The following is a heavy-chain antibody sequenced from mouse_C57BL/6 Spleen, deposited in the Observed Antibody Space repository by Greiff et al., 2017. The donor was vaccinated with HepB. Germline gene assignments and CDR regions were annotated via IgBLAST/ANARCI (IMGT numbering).Heavy chain of an antibody. V-gene: IGHV1-36*01. CDR3: ASWGYGSSDYAMDY. D-gene: IGHD1-1*01. CDR2: VHPYNRGT. CDR1: GFTFTDYY. Sequence: EVQLQQSGPVLVKPGPSVKISCKASGFTFTDYYMHWVKQSHGKSLEWIGLVHPYNRGTSYNQKFKGKATLTVDTSSSPAYMELNSLTYEVSAVYSCASWGYGSSDYAMDYWSQGTSVTVSS. J-gene: IGHJ4*01.